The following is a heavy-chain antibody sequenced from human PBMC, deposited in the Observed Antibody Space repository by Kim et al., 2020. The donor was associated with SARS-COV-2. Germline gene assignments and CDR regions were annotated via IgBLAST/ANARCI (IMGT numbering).Heavy chain of an antibody. V-gene: IGHV3-30-3*01. J-gene: IGHJ6*02. CDR1: GFTFRNYA. D-gene: IGHD6-19*01. CDR2: ISYDGTNK. Sequence: GGSLRLSCAASGFTFRNYALHWVRQAPGKGPEWVSVISYDGTNKYYADSVKGRFTISRDKSKDTLYLHMNSLRIDDTALYYCATELAQWLASRYFYGMDVWGPGTTVTVSS. CDR3: ATELAQWLASRYFYGMDV.